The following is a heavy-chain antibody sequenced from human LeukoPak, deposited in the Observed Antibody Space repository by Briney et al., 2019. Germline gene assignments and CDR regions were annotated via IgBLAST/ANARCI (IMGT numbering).Heavy chain of an antibody. Sequence: GTSVKVSCKASGFTVTSSAVQWVRQARGQRLEWIGWIVVGSGNTNYAQKFQERVTITRDMSTSTAYMELSSLRSEDTAVYYCAAYQDSQEFDYWGQGTLVTVSS. J-gene: IGHJ4*02. D-gene: IGHD3-22*01. V-gene: IGHV1-58*01. CDR3: AAYQDSQEFDY. CDR1: GFTVTSSA. CDR2: IVVGSGNT.